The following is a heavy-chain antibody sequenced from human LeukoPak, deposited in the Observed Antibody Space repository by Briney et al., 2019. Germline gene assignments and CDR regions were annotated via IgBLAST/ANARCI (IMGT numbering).Heavy chain of an antibody. V-gene: IGHV4-34*01. Sequence: NPSETLSLTCAVYGGSFSGYYWSWIRQPPGKGLEWIGEINHSGSTNYNPSLKSRVTISVDTSKNQFSLKLSSVTAADTAVYYCARSRRAAGTDYWGQGTLVTVSS. CDR2: INHSGST. CDR1: GGSFSGYY. J-gene: IGHJ4*02. D-gene: IGHD6-13*01. CDR3: ARSRRAAGTDY.